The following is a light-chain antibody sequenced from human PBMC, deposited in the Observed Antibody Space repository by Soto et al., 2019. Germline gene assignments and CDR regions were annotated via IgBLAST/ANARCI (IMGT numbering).Light chain of an antibody. CDR2: AVT. V-gene: IGLV2-8*01. CDR3: SSYAGSNNLL. CDR1: SSDVGAYNY. Sequence: QSVLTQPPSASGSPGQSVTISCTGTSSDVGAYNYVSWYQQHPGKAPKLMIYAVTKRPSGVPDRFSGSKSGNTASLTVSGLQAEDEADYYCSSYAGSNNLLFGGGTKLTVL. J-gene: IGLJ2*01.